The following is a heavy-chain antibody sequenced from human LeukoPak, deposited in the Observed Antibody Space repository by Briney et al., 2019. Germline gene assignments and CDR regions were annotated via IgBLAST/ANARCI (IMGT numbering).Heavy chain of an antibody. D-gene: IGHD2-15*01. CDR3: TSQLGYFSGGSCYSYYYYGMDV. Sequence: GGSLRLSCTASGFTFGDYAMSWVRQAPGKGLEWVGFIRSKAYGGTTEYAASVKGRFTISRDDSKSIAYLQMNSLKTEDTAVYYCTSQLGYFSGGSCYSYYYYGMDVWGKGTTVTVSS. V-gene: IGHV3-49*04. J-gene: IGHJ6*04. CDR1: GFTFGDYA. CDR2: IRSKAYGGTT.